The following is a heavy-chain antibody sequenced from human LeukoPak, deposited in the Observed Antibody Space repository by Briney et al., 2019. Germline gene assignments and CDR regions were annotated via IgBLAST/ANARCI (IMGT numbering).Heavy chain of an antibody. CDR1: GGSFSGYY. D-gene: IGHD1-26*01. Sequence: PSETLSLTCAVYGGSFSGYYWSWIRQPPGKGLEWIGEINHSGSTNYNPSLKSRVTISVDTSKNQFSLKLNSVTAADTAVYYCARLGSGYYYDYMDVWGKGTTVTVSS. CDR2: INHSGST. J-gene: IGHJ6*03. CDR3: ARLGSGYYYDYMDV. V-gene: IGHV4-34*01.